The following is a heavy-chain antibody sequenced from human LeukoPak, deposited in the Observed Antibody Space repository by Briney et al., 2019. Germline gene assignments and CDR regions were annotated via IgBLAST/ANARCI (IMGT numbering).Heavy chain of an antibody. CDR2: ISSSGSTI. CDR3: ARDIRDSSGWTSFDY. D-gene: IGHD6-19*01. J-gene: IGHJ4*02. V-gene: IGHV3-11*04. Sequence: GGSLRLSCAASGFTFSDYYMSWIRQAPGKGLEWVSYISSSGSTIYYADSVKGRFTISRDNAKNSLYLQMNSLRAEDTAVYYCARDIRDSSGWTSFDYWGQGTLVTVSS. CDR1: GFTFSDYY.